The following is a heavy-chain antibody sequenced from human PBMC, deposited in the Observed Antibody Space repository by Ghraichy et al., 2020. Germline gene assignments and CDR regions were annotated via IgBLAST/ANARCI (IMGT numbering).Heavy chain of an antibody. Sequence: GSLNISCAASGFTVSSNYMSWVRQAPGKGLEWVSVIYSGGSTYYADSMKGRFTISRDNSKNTLYLQMNSLRAEDTAVYYCASQVAVRGHYFDYWGQGTLVTVSS. J-gene: IGHJ4*02. CDR2: IYSGGST. V-gene: IGHV3-53*01. D-gene: IGHD2-15*01. CDR3: ASQVAVRGHYFDY. CDR1: GFTVSSNY.